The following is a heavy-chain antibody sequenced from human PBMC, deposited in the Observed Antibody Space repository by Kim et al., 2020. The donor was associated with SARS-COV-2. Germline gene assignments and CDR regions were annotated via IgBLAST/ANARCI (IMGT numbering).Heavy chain of an antibody. Sequence: SETLSLTCAVYGGSFSGYYWSWIRQPPGKGLEWIGEINHSGSTNYNPSLKSRVTISVDTSKNQFSLKLSSVTAADTAVYYCARSSWEHYDSSGYPFDYWGQGTLVTVSS. J-gene: IGHJ4*02. V-gene: IGHV4-34*01. CDR1: GGSFSGYY. D-gene: IGHD3-22*01. CDR3: ARSSWEHYDSSGYPFDY. CDR2: INHSGST.